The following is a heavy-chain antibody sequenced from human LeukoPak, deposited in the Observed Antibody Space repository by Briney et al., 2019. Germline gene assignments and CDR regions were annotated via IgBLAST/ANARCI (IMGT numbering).Heavy chain of an antibody. CDR3: ARNGAPVVTAITPYSCYMDV. Sequence: GGSLRLSCAASGFTFSNYWMSWVRQAPGKGLEWVGNIKQDGSEKYYVDSVKGRFTISRDNARNSLYLQMNSLRAEDTAVYYCARNGAPVVTAITPYSCYMDVWGKGTTVTVSS. CDR1: GFTFSNYW. D-gene: IGHD2-21*02. CDR2: IKQDGSEK. J-gene: IGHJ6*03. V-gene: IGHV3-7*01.